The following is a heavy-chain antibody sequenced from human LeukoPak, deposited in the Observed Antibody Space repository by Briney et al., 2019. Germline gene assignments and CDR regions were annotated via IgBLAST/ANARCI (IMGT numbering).Heavy chain of an antibody. J-gene: IGHJ6*03. Sequence: GGSLRLSCAASGFTFSSYEMNWVRQAPGKGLEWVSYISSSGSTIYYADSVKGRFTISRDNAKNSLYLQMNSLRAEDTAVYYCARDQYYGSGRPYYYYYYYYMDVWGKGTTVTVSS. D-gene: IGHD3-10*01. CDR1: GFTFSSYE. V-gene: IGHV3-48*03. CDR2: ISSSGSTI. CDR3: ARDQYYGSGRPYYYYYYYYMDV.